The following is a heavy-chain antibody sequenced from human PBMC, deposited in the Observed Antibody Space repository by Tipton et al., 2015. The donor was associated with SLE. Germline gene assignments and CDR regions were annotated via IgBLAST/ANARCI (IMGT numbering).Heavy chain of an antibody. CDR1: GGPINKNY. V-gene: IGHV4-59*01. D-gene: IGHD3-16*01. CDR3: ARTGEESTWSLIYYFDY. J-gene: IGHJ4*02. Sequence: TLSLTCTVSGGPINKNYWGWIRQSPGKGLEWMGYIYYGGKTIYSPSLQSRLTISIDTSKNQVSLRLRSVTAADTAIYYCARTGEESTWSLIYYFDYWGRGTLVTVSS. CDR2: IYYGGKT.